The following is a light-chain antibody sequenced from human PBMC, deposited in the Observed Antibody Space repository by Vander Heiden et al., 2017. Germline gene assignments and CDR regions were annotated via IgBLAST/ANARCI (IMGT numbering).Light chain of an antibody. CDR1: TSDVGRYNY. Sequence: QSALTQPASVSGSTGPSITISCTGTTSDVGRYNYVSWYQQYPGKAPKLVIFDVSNRPSGVSNRFSGSKSGNTASLTISGLQAEDEADYYCCSYTVRRTYVFGTGTKVTAL. CDR2: DVS. J-gene: IGLJ1*01. CDR3: CSYTVRRTYV. V-gene: IGLV2-14*03.